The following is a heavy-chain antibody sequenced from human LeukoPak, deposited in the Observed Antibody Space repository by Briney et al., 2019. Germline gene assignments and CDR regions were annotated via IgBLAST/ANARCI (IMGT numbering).Heavy chain of an antibody. CDR2: IIPIFGTA. Sequence: SVKVSCKASGGTFSSYAISWVRQAPGQGLEWMGRIIPIFGTANYAQKFQGRVTITTDESTSTAYMELSSLRSEDTAVYYCASGHDVYSSGWYKFDYWGQGTLVTVSS. V-gene: IGHV1-69*05. J-gene: IGHJ4*02. CDR1: GGTFSSYA. CDR3: ASGHDVYSSGWYKFDY. D-gene: IGHD6-19*01.